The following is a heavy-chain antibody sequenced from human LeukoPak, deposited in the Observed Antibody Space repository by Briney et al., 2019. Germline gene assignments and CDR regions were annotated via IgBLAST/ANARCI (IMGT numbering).Heavy chain of an antibody. D-gene: IGHD5-12*01. Sequence: PSETLSLTCTVSGGSLSSSSYYWGWLRQPPGKGLEWIGSIYYSGSAYYNPSLESRVTISVDTSKNQFSLRLTSVTAADTAVYYCARLASGYSGYDQYYYYYMDVWGKGTTVTMSS. V-gene: IGHV4-39*07. CDR2: IYYSGSA. CDR3: ARLASGYSGYDQYYYYYMDV. J-gene: IGHJ6*03. CDR1: GGSLSSSSYY.